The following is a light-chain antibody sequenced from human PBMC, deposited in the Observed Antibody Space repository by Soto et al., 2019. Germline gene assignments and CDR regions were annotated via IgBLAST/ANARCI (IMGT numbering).Light chain of an antibody. Sequence: DIQMTQSPSTLSASEGTIVTITFRASQTISSWLAWYQQKPGKAPKLLIYKASTLKSGVPSRFSGSGSGTEFTLTISSLQPDDFATYYCQHYNSYSEAFGQGTKVDIK. J-gene: IGKJ1*01. CDR3: QHYNSYSEA. CDR1: QTISSW. V-gene: IGKV1-5*03. CDR2: KAS.